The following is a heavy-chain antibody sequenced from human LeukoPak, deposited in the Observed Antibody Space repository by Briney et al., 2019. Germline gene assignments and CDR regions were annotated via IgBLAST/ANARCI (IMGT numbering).Heavy chain of an antibody. Sequence: GGSLRLSCAGSGFTFSTSWMHWVRQVPGKGLVWVSQISGDGSSTSYADSVKGRFTISRDNARNTLYLQMNSLRVDDTAVYYCLVVVEGGWGQGTLVTVSS. J-gene: IGHJ4*02. CDR1: GFTFSTSW. V-gene: IGHV3-74*01. CDR3: LVVVEGG. CDR2: ISGDGSST. D-gene: IGHD2-15*01.